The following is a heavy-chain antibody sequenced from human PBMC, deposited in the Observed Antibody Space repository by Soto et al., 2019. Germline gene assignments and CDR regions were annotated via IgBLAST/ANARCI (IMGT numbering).Heavy chain of an antibody. CDR1: GFTFSSYG. V-gene: IGHV3-30*03. J-gene: IGHJ4*02. CDR3: ARDVRKLRFFDY. D-gene: IGHD3-3*01. CDR2: ISYDGSNK. Sequence: PGGSLRLSCAASGFTFSSYGMHWVRQAPGKGLEWVAVISYDGSNKYYADSVKGRFTISRDNSKNTLYLQMDGLRTEDTAVYYCARDVRKLRFFDYWGQGTPVTVSS.